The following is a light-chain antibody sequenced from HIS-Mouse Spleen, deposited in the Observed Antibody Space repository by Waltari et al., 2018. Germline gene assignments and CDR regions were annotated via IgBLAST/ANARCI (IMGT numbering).Light chain of an antibody. CDR3: SSYAGSNNSLYV. J-gene: IGLJ1*01. V-gene: IGLV2-8*01. Sequence: QSALTQPPSASGSPGQSVTISCTGTSSDVGGYNYVPWYQQHPGKAPKLMISAVSKRPSGVPVRCSGSKSGNTASLTVSGLQAEDEADYCCSSYAGSNNSLYVFGTGTKVTVL. CDR1: SSDVGGYNY. CDR2: AVS.